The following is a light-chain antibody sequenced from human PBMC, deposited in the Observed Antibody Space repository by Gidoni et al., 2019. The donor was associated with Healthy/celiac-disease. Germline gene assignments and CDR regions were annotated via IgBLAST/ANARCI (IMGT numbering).Light chain of an antibody. J-gene: IGKJ4*01. CDR2: DAS. Sequence: DIQMTQSPSSLSASVGDRVTITCQASQAIRNYLNRYQQKPGKAPKLLIYDASNLETGVPSRFSGSGSGTDFTFTISSLQPEDIATYYCQQYDNLLRTFGGGTKVEIK. V-gene: IGKV1-33*01. CDR1: QAIRNY. CDR3: QQYDNLLRT.